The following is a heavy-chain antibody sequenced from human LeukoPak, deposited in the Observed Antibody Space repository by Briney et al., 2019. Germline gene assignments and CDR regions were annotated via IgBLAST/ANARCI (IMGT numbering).Heavy chain of an antibody. V-gene: IGHV4-61*05. CDR1: GGSISSSSYY. Sequence: PSETLSLTCTVSGGSISSSSYYWGWIRQPPGKGLEWIGYIYYSGSTNYNPSLKSRVTISVDTSKNQFSLKLSSVTAADTAVYYCARAPKLYSSGWYYFQHWGQGTLVTVSS. CDR3: ARAPKLYSSGWYYFQH. J-gene: IGHJ1*01. CDR2: IYYSGST. D-gene: IGHD6-19*01.